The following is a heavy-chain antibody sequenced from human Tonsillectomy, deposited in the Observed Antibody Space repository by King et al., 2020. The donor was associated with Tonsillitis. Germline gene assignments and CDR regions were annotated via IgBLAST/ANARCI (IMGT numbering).Heavy chain of an antibody. CDR2: ISSSSSYI. CDR1: GFTFSSYN. Sequence: VQLVESGGGLVKPGGSLRLSCAASGFTFSSYNMNWVRQAPGKGLEWVSSISSSSSYIYYADSVKGRFTISRDNAKNSLSLQMNSLRAEDTAVYYCAREGVYPENYYGMDVWGQGTTVTVTS. CDR3: AREGVYPENYYGMDV. J-gene: IGHJ6*02. D-gene: IGHD5/OR15-5a*01. V-gene: IGHV3-21*01.